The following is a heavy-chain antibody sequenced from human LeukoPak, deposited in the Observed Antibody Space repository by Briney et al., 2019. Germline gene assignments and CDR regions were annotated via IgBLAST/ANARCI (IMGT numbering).Heavy chain of an antibody. CDR1: GFTFSSYE. Sequence: PGGPLRLSCAASGFTFSSYEMNWVRQAPGKGLEWVSYISSSGSTIYYADSVKGRFTISRDNAKNSLYLQMNSLRAEDTAVYYCASIKKAESYDYWGQGTLVTVSS. CDR2: ISSSGSTI. CDR3: ASIKKAESYDY. J-gene: IGHJ4*02. V-gene: IGHV3-48*03.